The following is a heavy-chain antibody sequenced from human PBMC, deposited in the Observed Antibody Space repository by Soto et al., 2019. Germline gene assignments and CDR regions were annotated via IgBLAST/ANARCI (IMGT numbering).Heavy chain of an antibody. V-gene: IGHV4-39*01. Sequence: SETLSLTCTVSGGSISSSSYYWGWIRQPPGKGLEWIGSIYYSGSTYYNPSLKSRVTISVDTSKNQFSLKLSSVTAADTAVYYCARQTSMIEFDYWGQGTLVT. CDR1: GGSISSSSYY. J-gene: IGHJ4*02. D-gene: IGHD3-22*01. CDR3: ARQTSMIEFDY. CDR2: IYYSGST.